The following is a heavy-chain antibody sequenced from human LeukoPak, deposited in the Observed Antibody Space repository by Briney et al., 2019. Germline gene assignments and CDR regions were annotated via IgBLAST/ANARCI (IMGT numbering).Heavy chain of an antibody. J-gene: IGHJ5*02. CDR3: ARRPIVGSTGFYFDP. D-gene: IGHD1-26*01. Sequence: SETLSLTCNVSGGSISTTTNSWGWAWIRQRPTKGLEWIGSIYYGGSPYYTSSLKSRVTISVDTSKNQFPLKLASLTAADTAVYYCARRPIVGSTGFYFDPWGPGTLVTVSS. CDR2: IYYGGSP. CDR1: GGSISTTTNS. V-gene: IGHV4-39*01.